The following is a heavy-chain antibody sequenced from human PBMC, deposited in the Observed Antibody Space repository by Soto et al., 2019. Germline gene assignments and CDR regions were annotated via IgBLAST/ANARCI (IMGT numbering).Heavy chain of an antibody. CDR3: ARFPFIIGRYFDY. D-gene: IGHD3-10*01. Sequence: SETQSVTCHVPGASIISYYWSWIRQPPGKGLEWIAYIYYSGSTNYNPSLKSRVTISVDTSKNQFSLKLSSVTAGDTAVYYCARFPFIIGRYFDYWGQGTLVTVSS. J-gene: IGHJ4*02. V-gene: IGHV4-59*01. CDR1: GASIISYY. CDR2: IYYSGST.